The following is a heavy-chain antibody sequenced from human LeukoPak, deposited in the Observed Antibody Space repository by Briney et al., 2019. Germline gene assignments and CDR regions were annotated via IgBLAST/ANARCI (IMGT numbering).Heavy chain of an antibody. Sequence: GGSLRLSCAASGFTFSSYAISWVRQAPGKGPEWVSAISGSGGSTYYADSVKGRFTISRDNSKNTLYLQMNSLRAEDTAVYYCVRKRYSSGWSTKYYFDYWGQGTLVTVSS. V-gene: IGHV3-23*01. CDR3: VRKRYSSGWSTKYYFDY. J-gene: IGHJ4*02. D-gene: IGHD6-19*01. CDR2: ISGSGGST. CDR1: GFTFSSYA.